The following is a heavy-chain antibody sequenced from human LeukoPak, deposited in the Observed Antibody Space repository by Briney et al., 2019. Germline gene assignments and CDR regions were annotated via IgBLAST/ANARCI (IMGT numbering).Heavy chain of an antibody. J-gene: IGHJ6*02. CDR1: GGSISSYY. V-gene: IGHV4-59*01. CDR2: IYYSGST. Sequence: SETLSLTCTVSGGSISSYYWSWIRQPPGKGLEWIGYIYYSGSTNYNPSLKSRVTISVDTSKNQFSLKLSSVTAADTAVYYCARDTYYYDSRGYPDYYYYYGMDVWGQGTTVTVSS. CDR3: ARDTYYYDSRGYPDYYYYYGMDV. D-gene: IGHD3-22*01.